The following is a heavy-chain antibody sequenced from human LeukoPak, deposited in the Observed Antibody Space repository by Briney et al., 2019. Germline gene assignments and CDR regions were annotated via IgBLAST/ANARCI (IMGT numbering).Heavy chain of an antibody. D-gene: IGHD6-13*01. Sequence: SETLSFTCTVSGGSISSYYWSWIRQPPGKGLEWIGYIYYSGSTNYNPSLKSRVTISVDTSKNQFSLKLSSVTAADTAVYYCAREGKIAAEGYFDYWGQGTLVTVSS. CDR3: AREGKIAAEGYFDY. V-gene: IGHV4-59*01. J-gene: IGHJ4*02. CDR1: GGSISSYY. CDR2: IYYSGST.